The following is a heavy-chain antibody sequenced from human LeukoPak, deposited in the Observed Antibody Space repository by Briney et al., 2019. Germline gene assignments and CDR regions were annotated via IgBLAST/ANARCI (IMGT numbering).Heavy chain of an antibody. Sequence: GGSLRLSCAASGFTLTSYAMTWVRQAPGKGLEWVSSLSGSGGSTYYADSVKGRFTISRDISKNTLYLQMNSLRAEDTAVYYCAKGRLPANVEFDYWGQGTLVTVSS. CDR1: GFTLTSYA. CDR2: LSGSGGST. CDR3: AKGRLPANVEFDY. D-gene: IGHD6-25*01. V-gene: IGHV3-23*01. J-gene: IGHJ4*02.